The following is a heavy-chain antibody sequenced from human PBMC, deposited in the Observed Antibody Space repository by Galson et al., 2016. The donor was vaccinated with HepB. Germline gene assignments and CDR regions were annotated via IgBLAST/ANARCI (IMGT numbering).Heavy chain of an antibody. CDR2: ISSDATTT. Sequence: SLRLSCAASGFNFSNYAMPWVRQAPGKGLECVSAISSDATTTYYADSVKGRFTISRENSKNTLYLQMSGLRAEDTAVYYCVTQYGVDVWGQGTTVTVS. CDR3: VTQYGVDV. V-gene: IGHV3-64D*09. J-gene: IGHJ6*02. CDR1: GFNFSNYA.